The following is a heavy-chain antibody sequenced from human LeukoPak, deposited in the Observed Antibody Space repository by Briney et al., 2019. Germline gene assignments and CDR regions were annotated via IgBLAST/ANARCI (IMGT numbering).Heavy chain of an antibody. J-gene: IGHJ4*02. V-gene: IGHV3-30*04. D-gene: IGHD2-2*01. CDR3: AKVRYQLLIDY. Sequence: GGSLRLSCAASGFTFSSYAMHWVRQAPGKGLEWVALISYDGTNKYYADSVKGRFTISRDNSKNTLYLQMNSLRADDTAVYYCAKVRYQLLIDYWGQGTLVTVSS. CDR2: ISYDGTNK. CDR1: GFTFSSYA.